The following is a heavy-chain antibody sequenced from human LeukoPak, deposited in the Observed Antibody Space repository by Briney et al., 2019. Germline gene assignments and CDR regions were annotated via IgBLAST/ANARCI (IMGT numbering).Heavy chain of an antibody. J-gene: IGHJ6*04. CDR1: GFTFSNAW. V-gene: IGHV3-21*01. D-gene: IGHD2-15*01. Sequence: GGSLRLSCAASGFTFSNAWMSWVRQAPGKGLEWVSSISSSSSYIYYADSVKGRFTISRDNAKNSLYLQMNSLRAEDTAVYYCARDRGIWMDVWGKGTTVTVSS. CDR3: ARDRGIWMDV. CDR2: ISSSSSYI.